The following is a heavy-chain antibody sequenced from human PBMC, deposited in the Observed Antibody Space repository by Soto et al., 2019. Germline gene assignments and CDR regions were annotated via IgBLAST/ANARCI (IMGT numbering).Heavy chain of an antibody. V-gene: IGHV3-13*01. J-gene: IGHJ3*02. D-gene: IGHD3-16*01. CDR1: GFSFSSYD. Sequence: GGSLRLACAASGFSFSSYDMHWDRQATGKGLEWVSAIGTAGDTYYPGSVKGRFTISRENAKNSLYLQMNSLRAGDTDVYYCARVIHGAFDISGPGTRVTVSS. CDR2: IGTAGDT. CDR3: ARVIHGAFDI.